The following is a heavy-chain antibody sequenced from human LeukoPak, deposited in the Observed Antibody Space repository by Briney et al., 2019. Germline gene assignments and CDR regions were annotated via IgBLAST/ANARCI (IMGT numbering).Heavy chain of an antibody. CDR2: INHSGST. Sequence: SETLSLTCAVYGGSFSGYYWSWIRQPPGKGLEWIGEINHSGSTNYNPSLKSRVTISVDTSKNQFSLKLSSVTAADTAVYYCARLFLVVETPRLVNWFDPWGQGTLVTVSS. J-gene: IGHJ5*02. CDR3: ARLFLVVETPRLVNWFDP. CDR1: GGSFSGYY. V-gene: IGHV4-34*01. D-gene: IGHD3-22*01.